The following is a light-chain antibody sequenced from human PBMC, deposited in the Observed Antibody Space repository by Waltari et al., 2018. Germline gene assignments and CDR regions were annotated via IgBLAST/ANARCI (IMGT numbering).Light chain of an antibody. CDR3: SSYAGSHTVLL. V-gene: IGLV2-8*01. Sequence: QSALTQPPSASGSPGQSVTISFTGTSSDIGGYPYVSCYQQHPGEAPKLIIFEASKRSSGVPDRFSGSKAGNTASLTVSGLQADDEADYYCSSYAGSHTVLLFGGGTKLTVL. J-gene: IGLJ2*01. CDR1: SSDIGGYPY. CDR2: EAS.